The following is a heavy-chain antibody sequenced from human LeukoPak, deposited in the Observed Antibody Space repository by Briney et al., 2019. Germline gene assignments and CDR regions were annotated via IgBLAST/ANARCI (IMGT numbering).Heavy chain of an antibody. V-gene: IGHV4-59*01. CDR1: GGSISSYY. Sequence: SETLSLTCTVSGGSISSYYWSWIRQPPGKGLEWIGYIYYSGSTNYNPSLKSRVTISVVTSKNQFSLKLSSVTAADTAVYYCASLYYYGSGSYYTSFDYWGQGTLVTVSS. D-gene: IGHD3-10*01. J-gene: IGHJ4*02. CDR2: IYYSGST. CDR3: ASLYYYGSGSYYTSFDY.